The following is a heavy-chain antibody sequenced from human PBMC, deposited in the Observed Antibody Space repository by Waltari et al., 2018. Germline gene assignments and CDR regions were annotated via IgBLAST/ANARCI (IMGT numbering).Heavy chain of an antibody. V-gene: IGHV3-23*04. CDR3: AKGTAMVSPPLDYGMDV. Sequence: EVQLVESGGGLVQPGGSLRLSCAASGFTFSSYEMNWVRQAPGKGREWVSAMSGSGGSTYYADSVKGRFTSSRDNSKNTLYLQMDSLRAEDTAVYYCAKGTAMVSPPLDYGMDVWGQGTTVTVSS. CDR2: MSGSGGST. J-gene: IGHJ6*02. CDR1: GFTFSSYE. D-gene: IGHD5-18*01.